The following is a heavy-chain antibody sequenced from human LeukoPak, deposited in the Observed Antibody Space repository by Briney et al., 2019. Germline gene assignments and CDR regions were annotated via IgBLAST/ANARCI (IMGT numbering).Heavy chain of an antibody. CDR2: INTSGST. CDR3: ARHQWLGPFDY. D-gene: IGHD6-19*01. J-gene: IGHJ4*02. CDR1: GGSISNYY. Sequence: SETLSPTCTVSGGSISNYYWSWIRQPAGKGLEWIGRINTSGSTYYSPSLKSRVTISVDPSTNQFSLKLTSVTAADTAVYYCARHQWLGPFDYWGQGTLVTVSS. V-gene: IGHV4-4*07.